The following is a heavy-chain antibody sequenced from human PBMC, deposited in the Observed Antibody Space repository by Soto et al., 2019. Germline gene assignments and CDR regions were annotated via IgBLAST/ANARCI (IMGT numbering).Heavy chain of an antibody. D-gene: IGHD5-18*01. J-gene: IGHJ5*01. CDR3: ARIPVDTYMSYWFDP. Sequence: ASVPFSCTAAGSTLIGYAISWVRQVHGQGLEWMGRVSPYSGNTDSAQKFQGRVTMTTDTSTNTAYMDLRNLRSDDTAVYFCARIPVDTYMSYWFDPWGQGTLVNVSA. CDR2: VSPYSGNT. V-gene: IGHV1-18*01. CDR1: GSTLIGYA.